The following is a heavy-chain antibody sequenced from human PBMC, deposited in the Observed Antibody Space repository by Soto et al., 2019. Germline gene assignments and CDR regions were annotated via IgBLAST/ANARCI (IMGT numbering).Heavy chain of an antibody. CDR3: AKGAWLDY. V-gene: IGHV3-23*01. CDR1: GFSFSNFD. D-gene: IGHD5-12*01. Sequence: PGGSLRLSCAASGFSFSNFDMRWVRQAPGKGLEWVSVISGRDGSTHYADSVKGRFTMSRDNSKNTLYLQMNSLRGEDAAVYYCAKGAWLDYWGQGTLVTVSS. CDR2: ISGRDGST. J-gene: IGHJ4*02.